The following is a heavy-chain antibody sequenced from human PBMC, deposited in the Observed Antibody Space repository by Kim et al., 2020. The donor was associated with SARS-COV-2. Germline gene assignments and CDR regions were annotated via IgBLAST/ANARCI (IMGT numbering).Heavy chain of an antibody. CDR1: GYTFTTYG. CDR3: VRECSFPSRTGCPIFDY. V-gene: IGHV1-18*04. CDR2: ISPYNGDT. D-gene: IGHD1-1*01. Sequence: ASVKVSCKAFGYTFTTYGITWVRQAPGQGLEWMGWISPYNGDTNYIQKLHGRVTMTTDTSTDTAYMELRSLTSDDTAVYYCVRECSFPSRTGCPIFDYWGQGTLVSVSS. J-gene: IGHJ4*02.